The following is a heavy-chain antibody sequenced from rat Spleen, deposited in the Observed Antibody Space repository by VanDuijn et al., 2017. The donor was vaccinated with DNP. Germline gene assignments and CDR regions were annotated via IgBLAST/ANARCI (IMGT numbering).Heavy chain of an antibody. D-gene: IGHD1-4*01. CDR2: ISGGGST. CDR3: TRGGYPGDAMDV. J-gene: IGHJ4*01. Sequence: QVQLKESGPGLVKPSQTLSLTRTVSGFSLTRYGVSWVRQPPGKGLEWIAAISGGGSTDYNSALKSRLSISRDTSKSQVFLKVNSLQTEDTAIYFCTRGGYPGDAMDVWGQGTSVTVSS. CDR1: GFSLTRYG. V-gene: IGHV2S12*01.